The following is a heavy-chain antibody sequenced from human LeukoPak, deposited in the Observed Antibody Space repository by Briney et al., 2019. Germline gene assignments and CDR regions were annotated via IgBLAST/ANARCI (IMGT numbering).Heavy chain of an antibody. D-gene: IGHD3-22*01. CDR1: GGSISSYY. V-gene: IGHV4-59*12. Sequence: PSETLSLTCTVSGGSISSYYWSWIRQPPGKGLEWIGYIYYSGSTNYNPSLKSRVTISVDKSKNQFSLKLSSVTAADTAVYYCARDAYYYDSSGYYYLHWFDPWGQGTLVTVSS. J-gene: IGHJ5*02. CDR2: IYYSGST. CDR3: ARDAYYYDSSGYYYLHWFDP.